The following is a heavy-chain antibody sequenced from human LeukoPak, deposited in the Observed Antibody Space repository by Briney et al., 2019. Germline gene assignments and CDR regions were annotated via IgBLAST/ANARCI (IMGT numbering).Heavy chain of an antibody. Sequence: ASVKVSCKASGYTFTGYYIHWVRQAPGQGLAWMGWVNPNSGDTNYAQKFQGRVTMTRDTSISTAYMELSRLRSDDTAVYYCAKGTAMIYYFDWWGQGTLVTVPS. V-gene: IGHV1-2*02. D-gene: IGHD3/OR15-3a*01. CDR2: VNPNSGDT. CDR1: GYTFTGYY. CDR3: AKGTAMIYYFDW. J-gene: IGHJ4*02.